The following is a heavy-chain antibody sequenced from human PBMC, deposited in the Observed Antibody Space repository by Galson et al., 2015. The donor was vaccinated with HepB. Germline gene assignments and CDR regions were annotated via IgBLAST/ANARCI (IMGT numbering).Heavy chain of an antibody. Sequence: SLRLSCAASGFTFSSYGMHWVRQAPGKGLEWVAVISYDGSNKYYADSVKGRFTISRDNSKNTLYLQMNSLRAEDTAVYYCAKDGGYFQHWGQGTLVTVSS. D-gene: IGHD3-16*01. CDR1: GFTFSSYG. V-gene: IGHV3-30*18. J-gene: IGHJ1*01. CDR2: ISYDGSNK. CDR3: AKDGGYFQH.